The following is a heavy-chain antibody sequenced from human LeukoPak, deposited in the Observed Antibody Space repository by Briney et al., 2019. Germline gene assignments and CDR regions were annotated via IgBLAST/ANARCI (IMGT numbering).Heavy chain of an antibody. CDR3: ARGWLDWLDLDAEYFQH. J-gene: IGHJ1*01. CDR1: GYTFTSYA. CDR2: INTNTGNP. Sequence: VASVKVSCKASGYTFTSYAMNWVRQAPGQGLEWMGWINTNTGNPTYAQGFTERFVFSLDTSVSTAYLQISSLKAEDTAVYYCARGWLDWLDLDAEYFQHWGQGTLVTVSS. V-gene: IGHV7-4-1*02. D-gene: IGHD3-9*01.